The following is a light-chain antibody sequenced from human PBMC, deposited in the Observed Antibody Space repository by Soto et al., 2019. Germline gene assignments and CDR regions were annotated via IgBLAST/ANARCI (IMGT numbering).Light chain of an antibody. CDR1: QSVSSY. Sequence: EIVLTQSPATLSLSPGERATLSCRASQSVSSYLGWYQQKPGQAPRLLIYDASTRATGIPARFSGSGSGTDFTLTISSLEPEDFAVYYCQRRSNWPQTFGQGTKVEIK. CDR3: QRRSNWPQT. V-gene: IGKV3-11*01. J-gene: IGKJ1*01. CDR2: DAS.